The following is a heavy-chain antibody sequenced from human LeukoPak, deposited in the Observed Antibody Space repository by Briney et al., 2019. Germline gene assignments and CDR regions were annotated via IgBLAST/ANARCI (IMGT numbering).Heavy chain of an antibody. D-gene: IGHD3-22*01. CDR1: GFTFSDYY. CDR3: ARAPAAAKTPRYYYDSSGYYDI. CDR2: ISSSGSTI. J-gene: IGHJ3*02. V-gene: IGHV3-11*01. Sequence: GGPLRLSCAASGFTFSDYYMSWIRQAPGKGLEWVSYISSSGSTIYYADSVKGRFTISRDNAKNSLYLQMNSLRAEDTAVYYCARAPAAAKTPRYYYDSSGYYDIWGQGTMVTVSS.